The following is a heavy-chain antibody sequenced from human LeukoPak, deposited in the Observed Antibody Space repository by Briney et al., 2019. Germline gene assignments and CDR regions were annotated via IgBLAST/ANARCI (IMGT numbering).Heavy chain of an antibody. CDR1: GFTFSSYW. Sequence: TGGSLRLSCAVSGFTFSSYWMTWVRQAPGKGLEWVANIKQDGSEKYYVDSVKGRFTISKDNAKNSLYLQMNSLRAEDTAVYYWARHGAAYYYYYLDVWGKGTTVTVSS. D-gene: IGHD2-15*01. CDR2: IKQDGSEK. CDR3: ARHGAAYYYYYLDV. V-gene: IGHV3-7*01. J-gene: IGHJ6*03.